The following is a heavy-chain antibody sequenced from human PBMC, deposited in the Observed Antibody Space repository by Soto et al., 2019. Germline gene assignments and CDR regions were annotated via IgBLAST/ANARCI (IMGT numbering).Heavy chain of an antibody. CDR1: GYTFINYG. D-gene: IGHD3-10*01. CDR2: ISAYDGNS. V-gene: IGHV1-18*01. CDR3: ARDRRDTYYYDSGTDY. J-gene: IGHJ4*02. Sequence: QVQLVQSGAEVKKPGASVKVSCKAYGYTFINYGISWVRQAPGQGLEWMGWISAYDGNSNYAQNFQGRVTMTTDTPTSTAYMELRSLRSDDTAVYYCARDRRDTYYYDSGTDYWGQGTLVTVSS.